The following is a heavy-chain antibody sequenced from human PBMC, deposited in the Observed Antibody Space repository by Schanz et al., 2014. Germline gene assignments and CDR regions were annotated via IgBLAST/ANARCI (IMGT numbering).Heavy chain of an antibody. Sequence: QVQLVQSGAEVKKPGASVKVSCKASGYTFTSYGISWVRQAPGQGLEWMGRIIPILGIANYAQNFQGRVTITADKSTSTAYMELTSLRSEDTAVYYCARGYGDSPSDFWGQGTLXTVSS. CDR1: GYTFTSYG. J-gene: IGHJ4*02. D-gene: IGHD4-17*01. CDR2: IIPILGIA. CDR3: ARGYGDSPSDF. V-gene: IGHV1-69*04.